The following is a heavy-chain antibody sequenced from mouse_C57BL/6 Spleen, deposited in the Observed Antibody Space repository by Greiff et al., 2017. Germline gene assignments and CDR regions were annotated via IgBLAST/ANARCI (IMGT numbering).Heavy chain of an antibody. V-gene: IGHV1-42*01. D-gene: IGHD1-1*01. Sequence: VQLQQSGPELVKPGASVKISCKASGYPFTGYYMNWVKQSPEKSLEWIGEINPSTGGTTYNQKFKAKATLTVDKSSSTAYMQLKSLTSEDSAVYYCARRVYYYGSSYPDYWGQGTTLTVSS. CDR2: INPSTGGT. CDR3: ARRVYYYGSSYPDY. J-gene: IGHJ2*01. CDR1: GYPFTGYY.